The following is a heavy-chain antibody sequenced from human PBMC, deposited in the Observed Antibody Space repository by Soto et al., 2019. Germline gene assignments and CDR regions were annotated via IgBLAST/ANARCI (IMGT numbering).Heavy chain of an antibody. CDR1: GFTFSNAW. CDR2: IKSETDGWTT. Sequence: PGGSLRLSCAASGFTFSNAWMSWVRQAPGKGLEWVGRIKSETDGWTTDYAAPVKGRFTISRDDSKNTLYLQMNSLKTEDTAVYYCTTGVDILTGYYRPYWGQGTLVTVSS. J-gene: IGHJ4*02. D-gene: IGHD3-9*01. V-gene: IGHV3-15*01. CDR3: TTGVDILTGYYRPY.